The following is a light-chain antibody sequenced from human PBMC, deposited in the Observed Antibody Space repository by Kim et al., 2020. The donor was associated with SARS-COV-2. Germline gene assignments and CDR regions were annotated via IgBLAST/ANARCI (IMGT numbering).Light chain of an antibody. V-gene: IGKV1-5*03. CDR3: QQYNSYSGT. Sequence: ASVGDRVTITCRASQSIRSWLAWYQQKPGKAPKLLIYKESRLESGVPSRVSGSGSGTEFTLTISSLQPDEFTTYYCQQYNSYSGTFGQGTKVDIK. CDR1: QSIRSW. J-gene: IGKJ1*01. CDR2: KES.